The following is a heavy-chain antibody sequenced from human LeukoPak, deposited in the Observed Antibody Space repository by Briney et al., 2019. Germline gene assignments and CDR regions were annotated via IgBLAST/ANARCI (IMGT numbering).Heavy chain of an antibody. Sequence: VASVKVSCTASGGTFSSYAISWVRQAPGQGLEWMGRIIPILGIANYAQKFQGRVTITADKSTSTAYMELSSLRSEDTAVYYCASCKEGYDDVDYWGQGTLVTVSS. CDR2: IIPILGIA. J-gene: IGHJ4*02. V-gene: IGHV1-69*04. CDR1: GGTFSSYA. CDR3: ASCKEGYDDVDY. D-gene: IGHD3-16*01.